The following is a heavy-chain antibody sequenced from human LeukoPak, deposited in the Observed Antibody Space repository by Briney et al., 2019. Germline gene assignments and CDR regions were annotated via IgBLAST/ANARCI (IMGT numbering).Heavy chain of an antibody. V-gene: IGHV4-61*01. CDR1: GGSVSSGSYY. J-gene: IGHJ6*02. D-gene: IGHD3-3*01. CDR3: ARGSHYDFWSGYWYYYYYGMDV. Sequence: ASETLSLTCTVSGGSVSSGSYYWSWIRQPPGKGLEWIGYIYYSGSTNYNPSLKSRVTISVDPSKNQFSLKLSSVTAADTAVYYCARGSHYDFWSGYWYYYYYGMDVWGQGTTVTVSS. CDR2: IYYSGST.